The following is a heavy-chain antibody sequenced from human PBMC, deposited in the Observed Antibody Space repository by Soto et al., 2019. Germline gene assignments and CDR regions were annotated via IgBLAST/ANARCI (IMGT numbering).Heavy chain of an antibody. J-gene: IGHJ4*02. Sequence: PSETLSLTCAVYGGSFSGYYWSWIRQPPGKGLEWIGSIYYSGSTYYNPSLKSRVTISVDTSKNQFSLKLSSVTAADTAVYYCARLYCSGGSCYPGVYWGQGTLVTVSS. CDR3: ARLYCSGGSCYPGVY. CDR1: GGSFSGYY. CDR2: IYYSGST. V-gene: IGHV4-34*01. D-gene: IGHD2-15*01.